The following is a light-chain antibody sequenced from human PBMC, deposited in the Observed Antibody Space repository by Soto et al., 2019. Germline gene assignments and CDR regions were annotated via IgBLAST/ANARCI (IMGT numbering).Light chain of an antibody. CDR1: QGISTY. CDR2: GAS. J-gene: IGKJ1*01. Sequence: DIQLTQSPSFLSASVGDTVTITCRASQGISTYLAWYQQKPGKAPKNLIYGASTLQSGVPSRFSGSGSGTEFTLTISSLQPEAFANYYCQGHSNYPRTVGPGTKVEIK. V-gene: IGKV1-9*01. CDR3: QGHSNYPRT.